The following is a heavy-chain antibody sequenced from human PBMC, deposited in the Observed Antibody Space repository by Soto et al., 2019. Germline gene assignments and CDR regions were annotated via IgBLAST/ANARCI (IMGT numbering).Heavy chain of an antibody. Sequence: GGSLRLSCAASGFTFSSYGMHWVRQAPGKGLEWVAVISYDGSNKYYADSVKGRFTISRDNSKNTLYLQMNSLRAEDTAVYYCAKGPTLGELSGYWGQGTLVTVSS. CDR3: AKGPTLGELSGY. D-gene: IGHD3-16*02. J-gene: IGHJ4*02. CDR2: ISYDGSNK. CDR1: GFTFSSYG. V-gene: IGHV3-30*18.